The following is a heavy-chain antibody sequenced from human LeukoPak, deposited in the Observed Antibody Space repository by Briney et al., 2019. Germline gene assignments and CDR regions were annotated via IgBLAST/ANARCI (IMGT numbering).Heavy chain of an antibody. CDR1: GYSFDTIG. D-gene: IGHD1-14*01. J-gene: IGHJ1*01. CDR3: ATNPAMDLWFQH. CDR2: ISGDHADT. Sequence: ASVRVSCKTSGYSFDTIGLTWVRQAPGQGLEWMAWISGDHADTRFAERFQGRATMTTDTSRTTAFLELRSLTSDDTAVYYCATNPAMDLWFQHWGQGTLVTVSS. V-gene: IGHV1-18*01.